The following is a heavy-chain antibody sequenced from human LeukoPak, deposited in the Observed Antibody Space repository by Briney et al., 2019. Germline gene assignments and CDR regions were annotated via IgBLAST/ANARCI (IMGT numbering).Heavy chain of an antibody. V-gene: IGHV4-4*07. D-gene: IGHD6-13*01. Sequence: SETLSLTRTVSGGSISSYYWSWIRQPAGKGLEWIGRIYTSGSTNYNPSLKSRVTMSVDTSKNQFSLKLSSVTATDTAVYYCARGAEGIAAFDPWGQGTLVTVSS. CDR1: GGSISSYY. CDR3: ARGAEGIAAFDP. CDR2: IYTSGST. J-gene: IGHJ5*02.